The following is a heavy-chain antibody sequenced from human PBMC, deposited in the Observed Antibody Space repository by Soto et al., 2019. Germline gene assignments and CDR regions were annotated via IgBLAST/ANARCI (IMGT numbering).Heavy chain of an antibody. CDR3: AAGGSWARLDN. CDR1: GGTLNNYA. D-gene: IGHD6-13*01. V-gene: IGHV1-69*13. J-gene: IGHJ4*02. CDR2: IITAFGPG. Sequence: ASVKVSCKASGGTLNNYAISWVRQAPGQGLEWMGGIITAFGPGVYAQKFQGRVTITADESTKTAYMDLNSLTSEDTAVYYCAAGGSWARLDNWGQGTLVAVSS.